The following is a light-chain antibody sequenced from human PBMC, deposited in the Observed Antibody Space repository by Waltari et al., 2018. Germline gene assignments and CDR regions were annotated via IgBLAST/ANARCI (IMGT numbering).Light chain of an antibody. CDR2: RAS. CDR1: QYVDRW. CDR3: QQSFSYPVT. J-gene: IGKJ4*01. V-gene: IGKV1-5*03. Sequence: EIQMTQSTPTLSASVGDRVTITCRSSQYVDRWVAWYTQKPGRAPEVLISRASTLQSGVSSRFSGSDSGTEFTLTISSLQPDDSATYYCQQSFSYPVTFGGGTKVEIK.